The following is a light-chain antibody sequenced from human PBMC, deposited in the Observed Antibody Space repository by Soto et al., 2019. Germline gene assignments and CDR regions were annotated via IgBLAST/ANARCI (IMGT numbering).Light chain of an antibody. CDR1: SGSIASNY. J-gene: IGLJ2*01. CDR2: EGN. CDR3: SSYISDTVV. V-gene: IGLV6-57*04. Sequence: NFMLTQPHSVSESPGKTVTISCTRSSGSIASNYVQWYQQRPGSVPTTVIYEGNQRPSGVPDRFSGSKSDISASLTISGLQAEDEADYYCSSYISDTVVFGGGTKVTVL.